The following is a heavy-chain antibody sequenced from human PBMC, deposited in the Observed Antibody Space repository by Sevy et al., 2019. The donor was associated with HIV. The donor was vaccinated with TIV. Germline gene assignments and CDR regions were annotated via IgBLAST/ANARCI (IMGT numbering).Heavy chain of an antibody. CDR2: IKQDGSEK. CDR1: GFTFSSYW. V-gene: IGHV3-7*03. Sequence: GGSPRLSCAASGFTFSSYWMSWVRHAPGKGLEWVANIKQDGSEKYYVDSVKGRFTISRDNAKNSLYLQMNSLRAEDTAVYYCARDLGDPYFDYWGQGTLVTVSS. J-gene: IGHJ4*02. D-gene: IGHD7-27*01. CDR3: ARDLGDPYFDY.